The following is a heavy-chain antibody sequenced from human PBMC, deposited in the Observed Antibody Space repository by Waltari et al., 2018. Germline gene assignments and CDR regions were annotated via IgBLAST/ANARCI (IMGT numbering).Heavy chain of an antibody. Sequence: QVQLQQWGAGLLKPSEPLSLTCAVYGGSFSGYYWSWIRQPPGKGLEWIGEINHSGSTNYNPSLKSRVTISVDTSKNQFSLKLSSVTAADTAVYYCARGGRVDTAMVSSRTFDYWGQGTLVTVSS. CDR2: INHSGST. V-gene: IGHV4-34*01. J-gene: IGHJ4*02. CDR3: ARGGRVDTAMVSSRTFDY. D-gene: IGHD5-18*01. CDR1: GGSFSGYY.